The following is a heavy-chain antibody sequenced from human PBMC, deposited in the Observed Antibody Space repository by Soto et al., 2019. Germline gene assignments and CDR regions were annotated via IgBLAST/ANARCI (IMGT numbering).Heavy chain of an antibody. Sequence: GGSLRLSCAASGFTFSSSAMNWVRQAPWKGLEWVSSTGGISGMTFFADSVKGRFTISRDNSKSTLYLQRNSLRAEDTAVYYCGKGRSYYYYSGVEVWGQGTTVTVS. D-gene: IGHD1-26*01. CDR1: GFTFSSSA. J-gene: IGHJ6*02. CDR3: GKGRSYYYYSGVEV. CDR2: TGGISGMT. V-gene: IGHV3-23*01.